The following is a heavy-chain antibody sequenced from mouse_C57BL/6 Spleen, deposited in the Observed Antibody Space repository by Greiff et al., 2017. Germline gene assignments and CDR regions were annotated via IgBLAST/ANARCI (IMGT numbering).Heavy chain of an antibody. V-gene: IGHV5-4*01. J-gene: IGHJ3*01. CDR1: GFTFSSYA. CDR3: ARDRAGTFAY. D-gene: IGHD3-1*01. Sequence: EVQLQESGGGLVKPGGSLKLSCAASGFTFSSYAMSWVRQTPEKRLEWVATISDGGSYTYYPDNVKGRFTISRDNAKNNLNLQMSHLKSEDTAMYYCARDRAGTFAYWGQGTLVTVSA. CDR2: ISDGGSYT.